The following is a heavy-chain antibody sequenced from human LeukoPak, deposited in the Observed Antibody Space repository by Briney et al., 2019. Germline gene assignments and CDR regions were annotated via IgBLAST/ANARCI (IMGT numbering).Heavy chain of an antibody. CDR1: GFTFSSYA. Sequence: GGSLRLSCAASGFTFSSYAMTWVRQAPGKGLEWVSAIGGGGGGTFYADSVKGRFTISRDNSKNTLYLQMNSLSAEDTAVYYCAKDLGGKPYYYYGMDVWGQGTTVTVSS. CDR2: IGGGGGGT. CDR3: AKDLGGKPYYYYGMDV. V-gene: IGHV3-23*01. J-gene: IGHJ6*02.